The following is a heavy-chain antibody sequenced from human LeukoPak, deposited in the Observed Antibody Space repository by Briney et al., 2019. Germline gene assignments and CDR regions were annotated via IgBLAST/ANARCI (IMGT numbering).Heavy chain of an antibody. CDR3: ARARRITMIVVANNWFDP. CDR1: GGTFSSYA. D-gene: IGHD3-22*01. Sequence: ASVKVSCKASGGTFSSYAISWVRQATGQGLEWMGWMNPNSGNTAYAQKFQGRVTMTRDTSISTAYMELSRLRSDDTAVYYCARARRITMIVVANNWFDPWGQGTLVTVSS. CDR2: MNPNSGNT. J-gene: IGHJ5*02. V-gene: IGHV1-8*02.